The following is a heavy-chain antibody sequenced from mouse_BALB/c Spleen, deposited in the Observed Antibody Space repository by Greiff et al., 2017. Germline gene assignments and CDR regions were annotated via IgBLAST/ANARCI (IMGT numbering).Heavy chain of an antibody. V-gene: IGHV3-2*02. CDR2: ISYSGST. J-gene: IGHJ4*01. CDR1: GYSITSDYA. D-gene: IGHD2-4*01. CDR3: ARWNYDYAGYAMDY. Sequence: DVQLQESGPGLVKPSQSLSLTCTVTGYSITSDYAWNWIRQFPGNKLEWMGYISYSGSTSYNPSLKSRISITRDTSKNQFFLQLNSVTTEDTATYYCARWNYDYAGYAMDYGGQGTSVTVSS.